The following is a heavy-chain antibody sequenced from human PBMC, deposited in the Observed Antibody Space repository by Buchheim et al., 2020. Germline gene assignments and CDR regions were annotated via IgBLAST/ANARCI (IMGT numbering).Heavy chain of an antibody. CDR1: GFSLSTNGMG. CDR2: IYWNGHN. J-gene: IGHJ5*02. Sequence: QITLKESGPTLVKPTQTLTLTCSFSGFSLSTNGMGVGWIRQPPGKALEWLAVIYWNGHNYYSASLKSRLTITQDTSKNQVVLTRTDMDSVDTATYYCAHTSYVIEPRWFDPWGQGTL. CDR3: AHTSYVIEPRWFDP. V-gene: IGHV2-5*01. D-gene: IGHD2-8*01.